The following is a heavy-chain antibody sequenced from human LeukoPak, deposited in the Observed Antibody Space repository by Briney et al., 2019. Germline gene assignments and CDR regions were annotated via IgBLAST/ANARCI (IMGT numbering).Heavy chain of an antibody. V-gene: IGHV4-59*12. D-gene: IGHD5-18*01. CDR3: AREGRYRYGYNEYHLYMDI. CDR2: IYYDGST. CDR1: GGSISTYY. J-gene: IGHJ6*03. Sequence: SETLSLTCTVSGGSISTYYWSWIRKSPGKGLEWIGYIYYDGSTNYNPSLKSRVTISVDTSKNQFSLKLSSVTAAETAVYYCAREGRYRYGYNEYHLYMDIWGKGTTVTVSS.